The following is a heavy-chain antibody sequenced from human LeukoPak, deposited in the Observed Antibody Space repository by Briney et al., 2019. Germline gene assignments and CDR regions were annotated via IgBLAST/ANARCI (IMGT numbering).Heavy chain of an antibody. V-gene: IGHV3-30*04. CDR1: GFTFSSYA. J-gene: IGHJ4*02. CDR2: ISYDGSNK. CDR3: ASVYGGKKFDY. D-gene: IGHD4-23*01. Sequence: GRSLRLSCAASGFTFSSYAMHWVRQAPGKGLEWVAVISYDGSNKYYADSVKGRFTISRDNSKNTLYLQMNSLRAEDTAVYYCASVYGGKKFDYWGQGTLVTVSS.